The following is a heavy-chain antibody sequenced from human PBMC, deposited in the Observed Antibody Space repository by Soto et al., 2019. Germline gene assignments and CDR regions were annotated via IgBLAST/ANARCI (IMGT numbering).Heavy chain of an antibody. D-gene: IGHD2-15*01. Sequence: EVQLVESGGGLVQPGGSLRLSCAASGFTFSNYWMYWVRQAPGKGLVWVSRTNSDGSTSSYADSANGRFTISRDNAKTTLYLQMNSLRAEDTAVYYCARGDCVGGSCYSLAGSFYYYMDVWGKGTTVTVFS. J-gene: IGHJ6*03. CDR3: ARGDCVGGSCYSLAGSFYYYMDV. V-gene: IGHV3-74*01. CDR2: TNSDGSTS. CDR1: GFTFSNYW.